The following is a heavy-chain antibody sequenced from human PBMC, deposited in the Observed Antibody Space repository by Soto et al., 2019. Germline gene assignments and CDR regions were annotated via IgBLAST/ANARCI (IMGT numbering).Heavy chain of an antibody. D-gene: IGHD3-16*01. CDR3: ARRYGRAIDY. J-gene: IGHJ4*02. V-gene: IGHV4-59*08. CDR1: GGTISSWY. CDR2: IYYSGST. Sequence: SETLSLTCTVSGGTISSWYWRWIRQPPGKGLEWIGYIYYSGSTNCNPSLKSRVTISVDTSKNQFSLKLSSVTAADTAVYYCARRYGRAIDYWGQGTLVTVSS.